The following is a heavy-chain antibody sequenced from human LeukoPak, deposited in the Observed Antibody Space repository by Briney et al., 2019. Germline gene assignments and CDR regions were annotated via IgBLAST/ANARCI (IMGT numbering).Heavy chain of an antibody. CDR3: ARVVGGGNPADY. Sequence: PSETLSLTCTVSGGSISSYYWSWIRQPPGKGLEWIGYIYYSGSTNYNPSLKSRVTISVDTSKNQFSLKLSSVTAADTAVYYCARVVGGGNPADYWGQGTLVTVSS. J-gene: IGHJ4*02. D-gene: IGHD4-23*01. V-gene: IGHV4-59*01. CDR1: GGSISSYY. CDR2: IYYSGST.